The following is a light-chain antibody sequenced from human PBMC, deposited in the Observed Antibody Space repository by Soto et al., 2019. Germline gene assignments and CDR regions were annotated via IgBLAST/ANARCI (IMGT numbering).Light chain of an antibody. CDR3: SSYTSSSTYVV. V-gene: IGLV2-14*01. J-gene: IGLJ2*01. CDR2: DVS. Sequence: QSALTQPASVSGSPGQSITISCTGTSSDVGGYNYVSWYQQHPGKAPKLMIYDVSNRPSGVSNRFSGSKSGNMASLTISGLQADDEADYYCSSYTSSSTYVVFGGGTKLTVL. CDR1: SSDVGGYNY.